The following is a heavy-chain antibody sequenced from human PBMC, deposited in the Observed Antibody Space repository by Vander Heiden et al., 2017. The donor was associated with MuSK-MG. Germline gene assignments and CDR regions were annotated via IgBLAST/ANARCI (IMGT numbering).Heavy chain of an antibody. D-gene: IGHD3-22*01. CDR3: ARWYYYDSSGNYFDY. CDR1: GGSLSSRGYY. Sequence: QVQLQESGPGLVKPSQTLSLTCTVSGGSLSSRGYYWLWIRQQPGKGLEWIGYIYYSGSTYYNPSLKSRVTISVDTSKNQFSLKLSSVTAADTAVYYCARWYYYDSSGNYFDYWGQGTLVTVSS. CDR2: IYYSGST. V-gene: IGHV4-31*03. J-gene: IGHJ4*02.